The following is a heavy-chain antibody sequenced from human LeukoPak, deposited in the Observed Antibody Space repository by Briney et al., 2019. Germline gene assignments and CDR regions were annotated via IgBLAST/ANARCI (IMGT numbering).Heavy chain of an antibody. J-gene: IGHJ6*04. V-gene: IGHV3-48*03. CDR1: GFTFSSYK. Sequence: GGSLRLSCAASGFTFSSYKMNWVRQAPGKGLEWVSYISSSCSTIYYADSVKGRFTISRDNDKNSLYLQMNSLRAEDTAVYYCAELGITMIGGVWGKGTTVTISS. D-gene: IGHD3-10*02. CDR3: AELGITMIGGV. CDR2: ISSSCSTI.